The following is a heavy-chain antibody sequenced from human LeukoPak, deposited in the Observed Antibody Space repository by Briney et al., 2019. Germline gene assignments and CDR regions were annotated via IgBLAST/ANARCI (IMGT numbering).Heavy chain of an antibody. V-gene: IGHV4-30-4*01. J-gene: IGHJ4*02. D-gene: IGHD3-22*01. CDR1: GGSISSGDYY. Sequence: PSETLSLTCTVSGGSISSGDYYWSWIRQPPGKGLEWIGYIYYSGSPKYYNPSLKSRVTISVDTSRNQFSLKLSSVTAADTAVYYCARLLSDSSGYDYEGGDYWGQGTLVTVSS. CDR2: IYYSGSP. CDR3: ARLLSDSSGYDYEGGDY.